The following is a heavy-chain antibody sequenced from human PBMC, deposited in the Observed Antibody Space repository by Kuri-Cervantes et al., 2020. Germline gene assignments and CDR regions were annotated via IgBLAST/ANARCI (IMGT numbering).Heavy chain of an antibody. V-gene: IGHV3-11*01. J-gene: IGHJ3*02. CDR1: GSSFSNAW. D-gene: IGHD5-18*01. CDR3: ARTQTNTAMGRNAFDI. Sequence: GESLKISCAASGSSFSNAWMSWVRQAPGKGLEWVSYISNTGGTIYYADSVKGRFTISRDNAKNSLHLQMNSLRAEDTAVYYCARTQTNTAMGRNAFDIWGQGTMVTVSS. CDR2: ISNTGGTI.